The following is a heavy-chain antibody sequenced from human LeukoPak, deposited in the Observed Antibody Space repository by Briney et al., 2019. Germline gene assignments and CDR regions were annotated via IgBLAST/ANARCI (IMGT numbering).Heavy chain of an antibody. J-gene: IGHJ4*02. Sequence: GGSLRLSCAASGFTFSSYSMNWVRQAPGKGLEWVSYISSSSSTIYYADSVKGRFTISRDNSKNSLYLQMNSLRAEDTAVYYCARDRAYDSSGWGQGTLVTVSS. CDR2: ISSSSSTI. CDR3: ARDRAYDSSG. CDR1: GFTFSSYS. V-gene: IGHV3-48*04. D-gene: IGHD3-22*01.